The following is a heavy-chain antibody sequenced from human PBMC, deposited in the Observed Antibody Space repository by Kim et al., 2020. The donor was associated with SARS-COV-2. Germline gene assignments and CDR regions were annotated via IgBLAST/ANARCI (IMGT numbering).Heavy chain of an antibody. CDR1: GGSISSGDYS. J-gene: IGHJ6*01. D-gene: IGHD3-16*01. Sequence: SETLSLTCSVSGGSISSGDYSWSWIRQTPGKGLEWIGCIYNRGSIYYTPSLESRITISVDTSKNQLFLRLTSVTATDTATYYCAIDGGSGGIYYYGMDV. CDR2: IYNRGSI. CDR3: AIDGGSGGIYYYGMDV. V-gene: IGHV4-30-4*01.